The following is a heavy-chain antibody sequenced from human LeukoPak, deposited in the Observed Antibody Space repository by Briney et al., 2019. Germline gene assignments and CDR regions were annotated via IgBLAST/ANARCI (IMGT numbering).Heavy chain of an antibody. CDR1: GGSISSSSYY. CDR2: IYYSGST. CDR3: ARHQDILPFDI. Sequence: SETLSLTCTVSGGSISSSSYYWGRIRQPPGKGLEWIGSIYYSGSTNSNPSLKSRATISVDTSKNQFSLKLTSVTAADTAVYYCARHQDILPFDIWGQGTMVTVSA. J-gene: IGHJ3*02. D-gene: IGHD2-15*01. V-gene: IGHV4-39*07.